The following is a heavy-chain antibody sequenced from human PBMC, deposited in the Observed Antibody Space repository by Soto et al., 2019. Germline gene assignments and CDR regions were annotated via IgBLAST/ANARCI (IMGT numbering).Heavy chain of an antibody. D-gene: IGHD3-3*01. V-gene: IGHV3-30-3*01. CDR3: ARDPGGTDFAEWTYYFDY. J-gene: IGHJ4*02. Sequence: QVQLVESGGGVVQPGRSLRLSCAASGFTFSSYAMHWVRQAPGKGLEWVAVISYDGSNKYYADSVKGRFTISRDNSKNTPYPQTKSLRAEDTAVYYCARDPGGTDFAEWTYYFDYWGQGTLVTVSS. CDR1: GFTFSSYA. CDR2: ISYDGSNK.